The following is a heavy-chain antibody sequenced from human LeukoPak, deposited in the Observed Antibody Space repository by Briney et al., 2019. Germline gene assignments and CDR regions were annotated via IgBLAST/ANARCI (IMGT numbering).Heavy chain of an antibody. CDR1: GFTLSSCW. J-gene: IGHJ6*03. CDR3: ARDDFWSGYPAYYYYYMDV. D-gene: IGHD3-3*01. Sequence: GGSLRLSCAASGFTLSSCWMSCVRGAPGKGLEGVAHIKQDGSEKYYVDSVKGRFTISRDNAKNSLYLQMNRLRAEDTAVYYCARDDFWSGYPAYYYYYMDVWGKGTTVTVSS. V-gene: IGHV3-7*01. CDR2: IKQDGSEK.